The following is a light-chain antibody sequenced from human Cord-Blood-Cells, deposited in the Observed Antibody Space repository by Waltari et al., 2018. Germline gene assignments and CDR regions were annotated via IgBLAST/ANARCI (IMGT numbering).Light chain of an antibody. J-gene: IGLJ1*01. CDR2: EVS. CDR3: SSYTSSSSYV. CDR1: SSDVGGYNY. V-gene: IGLV2-14*01. Sequence: QSALTQPRSVSGSPGQSITISRTGTSSDVGGYNYVSWYQQHPGKAPKLMIYEVSNRTSGVANRFSGSKSGNTASLTISGRQAEDEADYYCSSYTSSSSYVFGTGTKVTVL.